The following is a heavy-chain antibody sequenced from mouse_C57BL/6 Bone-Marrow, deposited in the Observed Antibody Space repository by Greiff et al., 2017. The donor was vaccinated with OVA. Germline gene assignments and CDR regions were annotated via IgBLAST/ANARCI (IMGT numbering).Heavy chain of an antibody. CDR3: AIDYYYGSSSL. CDR1: GYTFTSYW. CDR2: IDPNSGGT. V-gene: IGHV1-72*01. Sequence: VQLQQPGAELVKPGASVKLSCKASGYTFTSYWMHWVKQRPGRGFEWIGRIDPNSGGTKYNEKFKSKATLTVDKPSSTAYMQLSSLTSEDSAVYYCAIDYYYGSSSLWGTGTTVTVSS. D-gene: IGHD1-1*01. J-gene: IGHJ1*03.